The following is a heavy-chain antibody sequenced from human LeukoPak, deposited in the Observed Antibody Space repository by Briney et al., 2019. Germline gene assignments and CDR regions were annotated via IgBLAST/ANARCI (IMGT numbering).Heavy chain of an antibody. Sequence: SQTLSLTCAISGDSVSNNDYAWNWIRQSPSRGLEWLGRTYYRSQWKSDYARSVMSRISVDPDTSKNQFSLHLSSVTPDDTAVYYCAGGYAFDVWGQGTMVTVSS. CDR3: AGGYAFDV. V-gene: IGHV6-1*01. CDR2: TYYRSQWKS. J-gene: IGHJ3*01. CDR1: GDSVSNNDYA.